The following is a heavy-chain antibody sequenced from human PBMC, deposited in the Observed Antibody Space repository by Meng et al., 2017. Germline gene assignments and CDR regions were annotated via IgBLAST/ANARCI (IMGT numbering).Heavy chain of an antibody. V-gene: IGHV1-2*06. CDR1: GYTFTGYY. CDR2: INPNSGGT. CDR3: ARFGGIVATISAFDY. J-gene: IGHJ4*02. Sequence: QGQLGQSGAEVKKPGAAGKVSCKASGYTFTGYYMHWVRQAPGQGLEWMGRINPNSGGTNYAQKFQGRVTMTRDTSISTAYMELSRLRSDDTAVYYCARFGGIVATISAFDYWGQGTLVTVSS. D-gene: IGHD5-12*01.